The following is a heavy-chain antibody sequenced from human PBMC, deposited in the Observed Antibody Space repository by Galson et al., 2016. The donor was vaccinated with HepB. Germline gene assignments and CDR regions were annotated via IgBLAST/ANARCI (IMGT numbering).Heavy chain of an antibody. CDR3: ANHFWSGYRDY. D-gene: IGHD3-3*01. CDR1: GFNLSIYA. J-gene: IGHJ4*02. V-gene: IGHV3-23*01. Sequence: SLRLSCAVSGFNLSIYAMNWVRQAPGMGLEWVPAITTGGITHYADSVRGRFTISRDISKNSLYLQMNSLRAEDTAVYYCANHFWSGYRDYWGQGTLVTVSS. CDR2: ITTGGIT.